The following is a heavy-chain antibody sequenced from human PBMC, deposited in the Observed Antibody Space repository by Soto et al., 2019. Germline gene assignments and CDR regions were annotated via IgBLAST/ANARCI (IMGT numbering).Heavy chain of an antibody. CDR2: IWYDGSNK. D-gene: IGHD1-26*01. CDR1: GFTFSSYG. J-gene: IGHJ4*02. CDR3: ARDQFSGGIVAVNSYFDY. Sequence: SLRLSCAASGFTFSSYGMHWVRQAPGKGLEWVAVIWYDGSNKYYADSVKGRFTISRDNSKNTLYLQMNSLRAEDTAVYYCARDQFSGGIVAVNSYFDYWGQGTLVTVSS. V-gene: IGHV3-33*01.